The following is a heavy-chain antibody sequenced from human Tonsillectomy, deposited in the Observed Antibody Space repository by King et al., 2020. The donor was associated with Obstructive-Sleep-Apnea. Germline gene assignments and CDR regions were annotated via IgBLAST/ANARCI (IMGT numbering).Heavy chain of an antibody. CDR3: ARGYRGSYYEISGY. V-gene: IGHV3-74*01. D-gene: IGHD1-26*01. CDR2: MNSDGCST. CDR1: GFTFSSYW. J-gene: IGHJ4*02. Sequence: VQLVESGGGLVQPGGSLRLSCAASGFTFSSYWMHWVRQAPGKGLVWVSRMNSDGCSTTYADSVKGRFTLSRDNAKNTLYLQMNSLRAEDTAVYYCARGYRGSYYEISGYWGQGTLVTVSS.